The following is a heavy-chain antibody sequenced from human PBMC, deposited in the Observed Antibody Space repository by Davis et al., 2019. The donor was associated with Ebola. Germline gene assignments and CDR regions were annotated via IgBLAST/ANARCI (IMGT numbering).Heavy chain of an antibody. V-gene: IGHV3-48*04. CDR1: GFTFSSYS. Sequence: PGGSLRLSCAASGFTFSSYSMNWVRQAPGKGLEWVSYISSSSSTIYYADSVKGRFTISRDNAKNSLYLQMNSLRAEDTAVYYCARGERYFDWNERDYYYYYMDVWGKGTTVTVSS. CDR2: ISSSSSTI. J-gene: IGHJ6*03. CDR3: ARGERYFDWNERDYYYYYMDV. D-gene: IGHD3-9*01.